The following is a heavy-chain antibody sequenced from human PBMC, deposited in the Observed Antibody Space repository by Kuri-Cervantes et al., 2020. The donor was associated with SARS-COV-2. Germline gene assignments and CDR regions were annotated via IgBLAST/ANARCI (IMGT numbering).Heavy chain of an antibody. CDR2: IIPIFGTA. D-gene: IGHD1-26*01. V-gene: IGHV1-69*13. Sequence: SVKVSCKSSGGTFNRYATNWVRQAPGQGPEWMGGIIPIFGTANYAQKFQGRVTITADEPTSTVYMEVSSLRSEDTAVFLCAAGVVGATHFSYYGMDVWGQGTTVTVSS. J-gene: IGHJ6*02. CDR3: AAGVVGATHFSYYGMDV. CDR1: GGTFNRYA.